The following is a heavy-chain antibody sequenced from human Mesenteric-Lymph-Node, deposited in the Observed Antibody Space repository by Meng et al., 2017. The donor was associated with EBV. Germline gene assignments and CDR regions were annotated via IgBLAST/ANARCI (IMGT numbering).Heavy chain of an antibody. J-gene: IGHJ4*02. CDR3: ARVAGAFDQDLFDS. CDR2: VIPRLGTS. D-gene: IGHD2-15*01. Sequence: QVELVQSGAEGKRPVSPVTVSCKTSGDIFSRFAISWVRQAPGQGLEWMGGVIPRLGTSITAQKFHDRVTFTADASTSTAYMEVSSLRSEDTAIYYCARVAGAFDQDLFDSWGQGTLVTVSS. CDR1: GDIFSRFA. V-gene: IGHV1-69*01.